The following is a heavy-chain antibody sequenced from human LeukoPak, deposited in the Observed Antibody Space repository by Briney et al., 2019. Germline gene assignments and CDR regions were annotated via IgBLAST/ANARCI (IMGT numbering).Heavy chain of an antibody. V-gene: IGHV3-53*01. CDR2: IYSGGST. J-gene: IGHJ6*02. Sequence: GGSLRLSCVASGFTVSSFYMSWVRQAPGKGLEWVSVIYSGGSTYYADSVKGRFTISRDNAKNTLYLQMNSLRAEDTAIYYCARGLRHSSHDYYYGMDVWGQGTTVTVSS. CDR1: GFTVSSFY. CDR3: ARGLRHSSHDYYYGMDV. D-gene: IGHD2-15*01.